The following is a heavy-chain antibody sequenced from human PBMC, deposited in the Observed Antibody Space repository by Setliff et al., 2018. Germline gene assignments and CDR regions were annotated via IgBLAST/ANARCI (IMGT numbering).Heavy chain of an antibody. CDR3: ASLSGGELWSHYGMDV. D-gene: IGHD5-18*01. J-gene: IGHJ6*02. Sequence: SVKVSCKASGGTFSSYAISWVRQAPGQGLEWMGGIIPILGIANYAQKFQGRVTVTADESTSTAYMELSSLRSEDTAVYYCASLSGGELWSHYGMDVWGQGTTVTVSS. V-gene: IGHV1-69*10. CDR2: IIPILGIA. CDR1: GGTFSSYA.